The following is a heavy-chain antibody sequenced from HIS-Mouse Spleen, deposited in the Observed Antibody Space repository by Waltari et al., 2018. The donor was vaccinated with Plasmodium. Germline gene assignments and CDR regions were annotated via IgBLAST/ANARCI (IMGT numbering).Heavy chain of an antibody. J-gene: IGHJ4*02. CDR3: ARDRITGTSYFDY. D-gene: IGHD1-7*01. Sequence: QLQLQESGPGLVTPSETLSLTCTVPGGSLGNRTYSWGWLPQPPGKGLEWIGSIYYSGSTYYNPSLKSRVTISVDTSKNQFSLKLSSVTAADTAVYYCARDRITGTSYFDYWGQGTLVTVSS. CDR2: IYYSGST. CDR1: GGSLGNRTYS. V-gene: IGHV4-39*07.